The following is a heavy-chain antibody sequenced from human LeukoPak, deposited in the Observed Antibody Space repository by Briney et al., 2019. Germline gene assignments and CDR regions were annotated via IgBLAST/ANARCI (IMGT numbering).Heavy chain of an antibody. V-gene: IGHV3-7*01. Sequence: GGSLRLSCAASGFTFSNYWMSWVRQAPGRGLEWVANIKQDGSDKYYVDSVKGRFPISRDNAKKSLYLQMNSLRAEDTAVYYCARIGYSSSSFDYWGQGTLVTASS. CDR1: GFTFSNYW. CDR2: IKQDGSDK. D-gene: IGHD6-6*01. CDR3: ARIGYSSSSFDY. J-gene: IGHJ4*02.